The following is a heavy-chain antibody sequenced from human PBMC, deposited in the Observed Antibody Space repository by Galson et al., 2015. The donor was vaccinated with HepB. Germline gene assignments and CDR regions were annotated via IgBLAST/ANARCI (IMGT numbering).Heavy chain of an antibody. CDR3: ASDHGGFWSGYYLARDY. D-gene: IGHD3-3*01. V-gene: IGHV3-21*01. J-gene: IGHJ4*02. CDR1: GFTFSSYS. Sequence: SLRLSCAASGFTFSSYSMNWVRQAPGKGLEWVSSISSSSSYTYYADSVKGRFTISRDNAKNSLYLQMNSLRAEDTAVYYCASDHGGFWSGYYLARDYWGQGTLVTVSS. CDR2: ISSSSSYT.